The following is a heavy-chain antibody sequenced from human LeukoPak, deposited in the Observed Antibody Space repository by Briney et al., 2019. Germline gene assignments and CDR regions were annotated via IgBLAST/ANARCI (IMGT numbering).Heavy chain of an antibody. CDR2: ISGDGGST. CDR1: GFIFDNYA. D-gene: IGHD6-19*01. Sequence: TGGSLRLSCAAPGFIFDNYAIHWVRHAPGKGLEWVSLISGDGGSTFYADSMRGRFTISRDNTRKSLSLQMSSLRSEDTALYYCARESETSGWYDYWGQGTLVTVSS. J-gene: IGHJ4*02. V-gene: IGHV3-43*02. CDR3: ARESETSGWYDY.